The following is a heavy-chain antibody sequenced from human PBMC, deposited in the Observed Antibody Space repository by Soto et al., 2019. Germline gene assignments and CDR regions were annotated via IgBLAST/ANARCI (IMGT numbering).Heavy chain of an antibody. CDR3: ARDRGNFGVVLADFYQYGMDV. D-gene: IGHD3-3*01. V-gene: IGHV4-61*03. J-gene: IGHJ6*02. CDR2: VHYTGRT. CDR1: GDSVTSGSIY. Sequence: QVQLQESGPGLVKPSETLSLTCTVSGDSVTSGSIYWSWIRQPPGKGLEWIGYVHYTGRTNYNPSLKSRVAISIDTSKNHFSLTLSSVTAADTAVYYCARDRGNFGVVLADFYQYGMDVWGQGTTVTVSS.